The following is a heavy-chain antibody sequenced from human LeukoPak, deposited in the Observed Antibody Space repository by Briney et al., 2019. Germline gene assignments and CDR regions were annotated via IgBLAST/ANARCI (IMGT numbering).Heavy chain of an antibody. CDR3: ARGQLYFDY. CDR2: ISWNSGHR. J-gene: IGHJ4*02. CDR1: GFTFDDYA. Sequence: QPGGSLRLSCAASGFTFDDYAMHWVRQAPGKGLEWVSGISWNSGHRGYADSVKGRFTISRDKSKNTLYLQMNSLTTEDTAVYYCARGQLYFDYWGQGTLVTVSS. D-gene: IGHD1-1*01. V-gene: IGHV3-9*01.